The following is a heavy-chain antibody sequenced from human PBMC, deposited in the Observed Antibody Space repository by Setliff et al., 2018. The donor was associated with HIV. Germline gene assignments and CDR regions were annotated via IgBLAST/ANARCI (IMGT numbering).Heavy chain of an antibody. CDR2: IKPSGGST. CDR3: ARDPNRIAVAGTFDY. V-gene: IGHV1-46*01. J-gene: IGHJ4*02. D-gene: IGHD6-19*01. CDR1: GYTFTSYY. Sequence: GASVKVSCKASGYTFTSYYMHWVRQAPGQGLEWMGIIKPSGGSTSYAQKFQGRVTMTRDTSTSTVYMELSSLRSEDTAVYYFARDPNRIAVAGTFDYWGQGTLVTVSS.